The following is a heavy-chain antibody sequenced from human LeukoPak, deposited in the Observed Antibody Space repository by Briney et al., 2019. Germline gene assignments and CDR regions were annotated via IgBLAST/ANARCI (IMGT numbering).Heavy chain of an antibody. CDR2: IYYSGST. J-gene: IGHJ4*02. CDR3: ARHARYSGYGPNFDY. V-gene: IGHV4-59*08. Sequence: SETLSLTCTVSGGSISSYYWSWIRQPPGKGLEWIGYIYYSGSTNYNPSLKSRVTISVDTSKNQFSLKLNSVTAADTAVYYCARHARYSGYGPNFDYWGQGTLVTVSS. D-gene: IGHD5-12*01. CDR1: GGSISSYY.